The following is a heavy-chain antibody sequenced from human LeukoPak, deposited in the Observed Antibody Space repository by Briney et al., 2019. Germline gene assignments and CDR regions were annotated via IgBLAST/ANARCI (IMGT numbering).Heavy chain of an antibody. D-gene: IGHD5-24*01. CDR1: GFTVSSNY. V-gene: IGHV3-53*04. J-gene: IGHJ4*02. CDR2: IYSGGNT. Sequence: GGSLRLSCAASGFTVSSNYMSWVRQAPGKGLEWVSVIYSGGNTYYADSVKGRFTISRHNSKNTLYLQMNSLRAEDTAVYYCAKDYKGYFDYWGQGTLVTVSS. CDR3: AKDYKGYFDY.